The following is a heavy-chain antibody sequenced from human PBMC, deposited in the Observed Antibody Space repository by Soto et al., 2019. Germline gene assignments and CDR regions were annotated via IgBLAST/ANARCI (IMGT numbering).Heavy chain of an antibody. CDR3: TKASPDRHHMDV. J-gene: IGHJ6*02. CDR2: ITETGGDT. CDR1: GFTFSKFV. V-gene: IGHV3-23*01. Sequence: EVQLLESGGDLVQPGGSVRLSCAASGFTFSKFVMRWVRQTPGKGLEWVSTITETGGDTYYTDSVKGRFTISRDNSKNTLYLQMTSLRAEDTALYYCTKASPDRHHMDVWGQGTTVTVSS.